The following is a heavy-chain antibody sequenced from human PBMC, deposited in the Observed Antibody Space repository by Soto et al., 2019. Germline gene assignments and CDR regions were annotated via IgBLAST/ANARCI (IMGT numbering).Heavy chain of an antibody. Sequence: PGGSLRLSCAASGFTFSSYGMHWVRQAPGKGLEWVAVIWYDGSNKYYADSVKGRFTISRDNSKNTLYLQMNSLRAEDTAVYYCARGYNTAMANYYHYGMDVWGQGTTVTVSS. CDR3: ARGYNTAMANYYHYGMDV. J-gene: IGHJ6*02. CDR2: IWYDGSNK. CDR1: GFTFSSYG. D-gene: IGHD5-18*01. V-gene: IGHV3-33*01.